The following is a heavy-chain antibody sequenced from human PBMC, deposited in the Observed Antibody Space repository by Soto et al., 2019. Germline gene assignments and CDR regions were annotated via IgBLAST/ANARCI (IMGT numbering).Heavy chain of an antibody. D-gene: IGHD6-13*01. CDR2: IKQDGSEK. CDR3: VRGTSSWYFYYYGMDA. CDR1: GFMFSRYW. J-gene: IGHJ6*02. Sequence: EVQVGESGGGLVQSGGSQRLSCAASGFMFSRYWMTWVRQAPGKGLEWVANIKQDGSEKYYVDSVKGRFTISRDNAENSLYLQMSSLRVEDTAVYYCVRGTSSWYFYYYGMDAWGPGTTVTVSS. V-gene: IGHV3-7*01.